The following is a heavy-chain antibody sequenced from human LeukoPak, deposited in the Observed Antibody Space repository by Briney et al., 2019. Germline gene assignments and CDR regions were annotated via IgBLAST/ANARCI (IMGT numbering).Heavy chain of an antibody. Sequence: GGSLRLSCVASGFIFGSYSMNWVRQAPGKGLEWISYITSDASTKSYADSVKGRFTISRNNDRNSLYLQMNSLRAEDTAMYYCAKLVRGVIAAPVVDYWGQGTLVTVSS. D-gene: IGHD3-10*01. CDR1: GFIFGSYS. V-gene: IGHV3-48*01. CDR2: ITSDASTK. CDR3: AKLVRGVIAAPVVDY. J-gene: IGHJ4*02.